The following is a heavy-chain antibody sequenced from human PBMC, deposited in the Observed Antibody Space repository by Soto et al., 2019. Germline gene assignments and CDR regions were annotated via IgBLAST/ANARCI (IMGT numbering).Heavy chain of an antibody. D-gene: IGHD2-21*02. Sequence: QVQLVQSGAEEKKPGASVKVSCKASGYTFTSYAMHWVRQAPGQRLEWMGWTNAGNGNTKYSQKFQGRVTITRDTAASTAYMELSSLRSEDTAVYFCARSMVVVTALDYWGQGTLVTVSS. V-gene: IGHV1-3*05. J-gene: IGHJ4*02. CDR2: TNAGNGNT. CDR3: ARSMVVVTALDY. CDR1: GYTFTSYA.